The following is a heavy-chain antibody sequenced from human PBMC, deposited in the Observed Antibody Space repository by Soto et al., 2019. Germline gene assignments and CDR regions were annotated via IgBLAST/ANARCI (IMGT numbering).Heavy chain of an antibody. Sequence: PLETLPLTCTVSGGSSSSGGYCWSWIRKHPGKGLEWIGYIYYSGSTYYNPSLKSRVTISVDTSKNQFSLKLSSVTAADTAVYYCARVRNPTIFGVVSYYFDYWGQGTLVTVSS. CDR2: IYYSGST. D-gene: IGHD3-3*01. CDR3: ARVRNPTIFGVVSYYFDY. J-gene: IGHJ4*02. V-gene: IGHV4-31*03. CDR1: GGSSSSGGYC.